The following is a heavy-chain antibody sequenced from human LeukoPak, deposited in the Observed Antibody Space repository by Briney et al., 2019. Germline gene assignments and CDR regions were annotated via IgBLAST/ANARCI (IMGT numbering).Heavy chain of an antibody. Sequence: KPSETLSLTCTVSGGSISSYYWSWIRQPPGKGLEGIGYIYYSGSTTYTPSLKSRVTISVHTSKNQFSLKLSSVTAADTAVYYCARGSMITFGGVIVPFDYWGQGTLVTVSS. D-gene: IGHD3-16*02. J-gene: IGHJ4*02. CDR1: GGSISSYY. V-gene: IGHV4-59*01. CDR3: ARGSMITFGGVIVPFDY. CDR2: IYYSGST.